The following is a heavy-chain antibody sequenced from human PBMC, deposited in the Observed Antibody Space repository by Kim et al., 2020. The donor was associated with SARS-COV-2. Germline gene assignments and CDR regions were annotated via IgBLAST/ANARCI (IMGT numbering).Heavy chain of an antibody. CDR3: AREENYFDY. Sequence: GGSLRLSCAASGFTVSSYAMHWVRQAPGKGVEWVAVISYAGSNKYYADSVKGRFTISRDNSKNTLYLQMNSLRAEDTAVCYCAREENYFDYWGQGTLVTVCS. J-gene: IGHJ4*02. CDR1: GFTVSSYA. CDR2: ISYAGSNK. V-gene: IGHV3-30*04.